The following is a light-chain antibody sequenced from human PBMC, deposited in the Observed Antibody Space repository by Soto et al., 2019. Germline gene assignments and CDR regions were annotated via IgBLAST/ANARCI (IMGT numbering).Light chain of an antibody. V-gene: IGLV2-23*01. Sequence: QSALTQPASVSGSPGQSITISCTGTSSDVGGYNLVSWYQQHPGKAPKFMIYEGSKRPSGVSNRFSGSKSGNTASLTISGLHAEDEADYYCCSYAGSTTWVFGAGTKLTVL. CDR3: CSYAGSTTWV. CDR2: EGS. CDR1: SSDVGGYNL. J-gene: IGLJ1*01.